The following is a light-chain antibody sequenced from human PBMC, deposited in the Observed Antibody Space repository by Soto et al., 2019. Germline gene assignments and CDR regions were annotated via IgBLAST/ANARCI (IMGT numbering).Light chain of an antibody. V-gene: IGLV1-47*01. Sequence: QPALTQPPSASGTPGQRVTISCSGSSSNIGSNYVYWYQQLPGTAPKLLIYRNNQRPSGVPDRFSGSKSGTSASLAISGLRSEDEADYYCAAWDDSLSGGYVIGTGTKVTVL. CDR3: AAWDDSLSGGYV. CDR1: SSNIGSNY. CDR2: RNN. J-gene: IGLJ1*01.